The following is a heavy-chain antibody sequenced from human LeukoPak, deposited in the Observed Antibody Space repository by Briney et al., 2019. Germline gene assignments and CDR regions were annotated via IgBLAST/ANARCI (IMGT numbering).Heavy chain of an antibody. D-gene: IGHD7-27*01. J-gene: IGHJ2*01. CDR2: IYYSGST. CDR3: ARHPPNWGIKYFDL. Sequence: KPSETLSLTCTVSGGSISSSSYYWGWIRQPPGEGLEWIGSIYYSGSTYYNPSLKSRVTISVDTSKNQFSLKLSSVTAADTAVYYCARHPPNWGIKYFDLWGRGTLVTVSS. CDR1: GGSISSSSYY. V-gene: IGHV4-39*01.